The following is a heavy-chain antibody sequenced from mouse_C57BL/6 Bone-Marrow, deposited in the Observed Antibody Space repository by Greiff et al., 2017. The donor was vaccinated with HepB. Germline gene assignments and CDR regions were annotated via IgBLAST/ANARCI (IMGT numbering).Heavy chain of an antibody. CDR3: TTHFITTVVAPYYFDY. CDR1: GFNIKDDY. Sequence: EVKLQQSGAELVRPGASVKLSCTASGFNIKDDYTHWVKQRPEQGLEWIGWIDPENGDTEYASKFQGKATITADTSSNTAYLQLSSLTSEDTAVYYCTTHFITTVVAPYYFDYWGQGTTLTVSS. J-gene: IGHJ2*01. V-gene: IGHV14-4*01. CDR2: IDPENGDT. D-gene: IGHD1-1*01.